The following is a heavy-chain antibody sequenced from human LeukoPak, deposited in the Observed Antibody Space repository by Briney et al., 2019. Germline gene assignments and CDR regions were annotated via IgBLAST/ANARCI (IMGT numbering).Heavy chain of an antibody. D-gene: IGHD2-15*01. Sequence: SETLSLTCTVSGGSISSYYWSWLRQPPGKGLEWIGYIYYSGSTNYNPSLKSRVTISVDTSKNQFSLKLSSVTAADTAVYYCARGRGYCSGGSCHNWFDPWGQGTLVTVSS. CDR3: ARGRGYCSGGSCHNWFDP. CDR2: IYYSGST. J-gene: IGHJ5*02. CDR1: GGSISSYY. V-gene: IGHV4-59*01.